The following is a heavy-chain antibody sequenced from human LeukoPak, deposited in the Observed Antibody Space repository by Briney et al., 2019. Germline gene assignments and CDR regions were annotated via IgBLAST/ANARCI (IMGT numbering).Heavy chain of an antibody. D-gene: IGHD2-2*01. Sequence: GASVTVSCKASGYTFTGYYMHWVRQAPGQGLEWMGWINPNNGDTKYAQKFQGRVTMTRDTSIRTAYLELSSLRSDDTAVYYCASWDNVVVPAAMYGWPDPWGQGTLVTVSS. CDR2: INPNNGDT. CDR3: ASWDNVVVPAAMYGWPDP. J-gene: IGHJ5*02. CDR1: GYTFTGYY. V-gene: IGHV1-2*02.